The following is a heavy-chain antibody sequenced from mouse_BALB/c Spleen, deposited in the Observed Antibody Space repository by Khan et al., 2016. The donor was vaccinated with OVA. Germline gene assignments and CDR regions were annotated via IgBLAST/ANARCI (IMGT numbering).Heavy chain of an antibody. D-gene: IGHD3-1*01. CDR3: ARGSSSGPAWFAD. J-gene: IGHJ3*01. CDR2: IRYDGNS. CDR1: GYSITSGYF. V-gene: IGHV3-6*02. Sequence: EVQLQESGPGLVKPSQSLSLTCSVTGYSITSGYFWNWIRQFPGNKLEWMGYIRYDGNSNYNPSLKNRISITRDTSKNQFFLQLNSVTPEDTATACCARGSSSGPAWFADWGQGTLVTVSA.